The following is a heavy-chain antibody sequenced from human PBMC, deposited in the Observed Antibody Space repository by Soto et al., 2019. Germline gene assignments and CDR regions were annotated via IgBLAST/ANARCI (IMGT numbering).Heavy chain of an antibody. J-gene: IGHJ4*02. CDR3: ARPQAELATTYPLDY. Sequence: QVQLVQSGAEVKKPGSAVKISCKASGGTFRDYSVSWVRQAPGHGLEWMGGILPVFGPARYARKFQGRVTITADESPATVYMELTSLRSEDAAVYYCARPQAELATTYPLDYWGQGTLVTVSS. D-gene: IGHD1-1*01. V-gene: IGHV1-69*01. CDR1: GGTFRDYS. CDR2: ILPVFGPA.